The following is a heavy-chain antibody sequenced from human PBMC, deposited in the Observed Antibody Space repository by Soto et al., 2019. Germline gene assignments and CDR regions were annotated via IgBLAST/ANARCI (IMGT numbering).Heavy chain of an antibody. CDR2: ISSSGSTM. CDR1: RITFRSYE. D-gene: IGHD2-21*02. V-gene: IGHV3-48*03. J-gene: IGHJ4*02. CDR3: ALSLTYCGGDCYSDY. Sequence: GGSLRLSCAASRITFRSYEMNWVRQAPGKGLEWVSYISSSGSTMFYADSVKGRFTISRDNAKNSLYLQMNSLRADDTAVYYCALSLTYCGGDCYSDYWGQGTLVTVSS.